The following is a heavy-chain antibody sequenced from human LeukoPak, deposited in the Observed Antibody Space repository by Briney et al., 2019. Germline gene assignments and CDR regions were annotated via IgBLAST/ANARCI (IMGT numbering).Heavy chain of an antibody. Sequence: SETLSLTCTVSGGSISSSSYYWGWIRQPPGKGLEWIGTIFYSGTTYYNPSLKSRVTISVDTSKNQFSLTLSSVTAADTALYYCARLPRATIGATNYFDFWGQGNLVTVSS. V-gene: IGHV4-39*01. CDR2: IFYSGTT. J-gene: IGHJ4*02. CDR1: GGSISSSSYY. D-gene: IGHD5-24*01. CDR3: ARLPRATIGATNYFDF.